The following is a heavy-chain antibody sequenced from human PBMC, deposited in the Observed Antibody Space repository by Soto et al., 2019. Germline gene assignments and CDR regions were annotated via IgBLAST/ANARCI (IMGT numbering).Heavy chain of an antibody. J-gene: IGHJ5*02. CDR1: GGSFSGYY. D-gene: IGHD3-9*01. V-gene: IGHV4-34*01. Sequence: SETLSLTCAVYGGSFSGYYWSWIRQPPGKGLEWIGEINHSGSTNYNPSLKSRVTISVDTSKNQFSLKLSSVTAADTAVYYCARETPNVLRYFDWPSRFDPWGQGTLVTVSS. CDR2: INHSGST. CDR3: ARETPNVLRYFDWPSRFDP.